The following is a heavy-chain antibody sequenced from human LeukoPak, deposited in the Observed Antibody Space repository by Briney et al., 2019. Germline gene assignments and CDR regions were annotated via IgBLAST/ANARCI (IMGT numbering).Heavy chain of an antibody. CDR3: AEGDGYFDY. V-gene: IGHV4-34*01. CDR1: GGSISSYY. J-gene: IGHJ4*02. D-gene: IGHD3-16*01. Sequence: PSETLSLTCTVSGGSISSYYWSWIRQPPGKGLEWIGEINHSGSTNYNPSLKSRVTISVDTSKNQFSLKLSSVTAADTAVYYCAEGDGYFDYWGQGTLVTVSS. CDR2: INHSGST.